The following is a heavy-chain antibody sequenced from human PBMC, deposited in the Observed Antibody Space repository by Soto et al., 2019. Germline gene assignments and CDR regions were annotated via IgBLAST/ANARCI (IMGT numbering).Heavy chain of an antibody. CDR2: MNPNSGNT. CDR3: ARAGESGDDYGEGGYYGMDV. CDR1: GYTFTSYD. J-gene: IGHJ6*02. V-gene: IGHV1-8*01. Sequence: QVQLVQSGAEVKKPGASVKVSCKASGYTFTSYDINWVRQATGQGLEWMGWMNPNSGNTGYAQKLQGRVTMTRHTSISTAYMELSSLRSEDTAVYYCARAGESGDDYGEGGYYGMDVWGQGTTVTVSS. D-gene: IGHD5-12*01.